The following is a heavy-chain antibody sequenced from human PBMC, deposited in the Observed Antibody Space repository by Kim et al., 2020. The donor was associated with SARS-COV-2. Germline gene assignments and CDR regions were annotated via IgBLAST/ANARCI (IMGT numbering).Heavy chain of an antibody. V-gene: IGHV3-21*01. Sequence: GGSLRLSCEASGFTFSSYAMSWVRQAPGEGLEWVSSISSSSGYIYYADSMKGRFTISRDNAENSLYLQVNSLRAEDTAVYYCARGLYCSGGSCYGFFFDYWGQGTLVTVSS. J-gene: IGHJ4*02. CDR2: ISSSSGYI. CDR3: ARGLYCSGGSCYGFFFDY. D-gene: IGHD2-15*01. CDR1: GFTFSSYA.